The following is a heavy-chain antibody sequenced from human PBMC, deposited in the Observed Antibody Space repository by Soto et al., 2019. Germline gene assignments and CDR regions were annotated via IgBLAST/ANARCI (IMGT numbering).Heavy chain of an antibody. V-gene: IGHV3-72*01. J-gene: IGHJ4*02. Sequence: GGSLRLSCAASGFTFSDHYMDWVRQAPGKGLEWVGRIRNKANSYTTEYAASVKGRSTISRDDSKNSLYLQMNSLKTEDTAVYYCIRSADDRTPYYFDYWGQGTLVTVSS. D-gene: IGHD6-13*01. CDR2: IRNKANSYTT. CDR3: IRSADDRTPYYFDY. CDR1: GFTFSDHY.